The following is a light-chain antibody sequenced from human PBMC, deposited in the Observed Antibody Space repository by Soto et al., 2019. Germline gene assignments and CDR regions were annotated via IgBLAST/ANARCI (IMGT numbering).Light chain of an antibody. V-gene: IGLV2-14*01. CDR2: DVS. CDR3: TSYTTSNTRQIV. Sequence: QSALTQPASVSGSPGQSITISCHGTSSDVGGYNYVSWYQQHPGKAPKFMIYDVSNRPSGVSNRFSGSKSGNTASLTISGLQAEDEADYYCTSYTTSNTRQIVFGTGTKVTVL. J-gene: IGLJ1*01. CDR1: SSDVGGYNY.